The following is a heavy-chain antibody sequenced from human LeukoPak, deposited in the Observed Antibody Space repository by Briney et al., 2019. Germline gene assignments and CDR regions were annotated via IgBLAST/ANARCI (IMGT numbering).Heavy chain of an antibody. Sequence: SQTLSLTCAISGDSVSSNSVAWNWIRQSPSRGLEWLGRTYYRSKWYNEYAPSMKGRTTVNPDTSTNQFSLQLNSVTPEDTAVYYCARGSRTTFDFWGQGTMVTVSS. D-gene: IGHD3-10*01. CDR3: ARGSRTTFDF. V-gene: IGHV6-1*01. J-gene: IGHJ3*01. CDR1: GDSVSSNSVA. CDR2: TYYRSKWYN.